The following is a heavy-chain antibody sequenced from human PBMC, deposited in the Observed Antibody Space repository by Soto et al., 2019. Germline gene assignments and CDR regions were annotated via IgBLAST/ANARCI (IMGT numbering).Heavy chain of an antibody. CDR1: GYTFTSNA. Sequence: ASVKVSCKASGYTFTSNAITWVRQAPGQGLEWMGRISAYDGNTNYGQKFQGRVTMTTDASTNTAYLELGSLKSDDTAVYYCARVWGSYRAPSGGAGLDPWGQGTLVTVS. CDR3: ARVWGSYRAPSGGAGLDP. CDR2: ISAYDGNT. J-gene: IGHJ5*02. V-gene: IGHV1-18*04. D-gene: IGHD3-16*02.